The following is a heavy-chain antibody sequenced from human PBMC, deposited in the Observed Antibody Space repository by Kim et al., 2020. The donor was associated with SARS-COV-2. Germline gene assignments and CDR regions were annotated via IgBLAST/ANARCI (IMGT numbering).Heavy chain of an antibody. D-gene: IGHD7-27*01. CDR3: ARGVAPTGAWFDP. CDR1: GGTFSSFA. Sequence: SVKVSCKASGGTFSSFAINWVRQAPGQGLEWVGGITPVFETTNYAQKFSGRVTIMADKSTGAGYMALTSLRSDDTAVYFCARGVAPTGAWFDPWGQGTLVAVSS. V-gene: IGHV1-69*06. J-gene: IGHJ5*02. CDR2: ITPVFETT.